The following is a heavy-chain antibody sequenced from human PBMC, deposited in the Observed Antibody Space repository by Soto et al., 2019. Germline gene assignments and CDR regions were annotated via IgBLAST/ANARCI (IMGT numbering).Heavy chain of an antibody. CDR3: ARDASTYYDILTGYSPGPFDP. CDR2: IYSGGST. CDR1: GFTVSSNY. D-gene: IGHD3-9*01. J-gene: IGHJ5*02. Sequence: GGSLRLSCAASGFTVSSNYMSWVRQAPGKGLEWVSVIYSGGSTYYADSVKGRFTISRDNSKNTLYLQMNSLRAEDTAVYYCARDASTYYDILTGYSPGPFDPWGQGTLVTVSS. V-gene: IGHV3-53*01.